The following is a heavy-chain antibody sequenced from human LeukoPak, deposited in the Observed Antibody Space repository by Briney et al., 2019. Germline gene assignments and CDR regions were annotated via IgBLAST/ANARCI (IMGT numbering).Heavy chain of an antibody. CDR3: AGESSGSYYS. CDR1: GGSISSYY. Sequence: SETLSLTCTVSGGSISSYYWTWIRQPAGKGLEWIGRFYSTGSTNYNPSLKSRVTISVDTSKNQFSLKLSSVTAADTAVYYCAGESSGSYYSWGQGTLVTVSS. D-gene: IGHD1-26*01. J-gene: IGHJ5*02. V-gene: IGHV4-4*07. CDR2: FYSTGST.